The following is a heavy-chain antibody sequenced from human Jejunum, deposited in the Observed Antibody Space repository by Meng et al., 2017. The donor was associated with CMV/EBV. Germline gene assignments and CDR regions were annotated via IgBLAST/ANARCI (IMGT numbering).Heavy chain of an antibody. CDR1: GFSPSTSGEG. CDR2: IYRGDDK. CDR3: AHFVGGYYPSRPDY. D-gene: IGHD1-26*01. J-gene: IGHJ4*02. V-gene: IGHV2-5*02. Sequence: QITLKESGPTLVKPTQTLTLTCSFSGFSPSTSGEGVGWIRQPPGKALEWLALIYRGDDKRYSPSLNSRLTIAKDTSKNEVVLTLTNMGPIDTGTYYCAHFVGGYYPSRPDYWGQGTRVTVSS.